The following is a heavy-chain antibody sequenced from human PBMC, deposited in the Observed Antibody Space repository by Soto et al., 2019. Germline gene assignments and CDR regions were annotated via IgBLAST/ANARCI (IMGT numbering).Heavy chain of an antibody. CDR1: GGSIISSSYY. D-gene: IGHD6-13*01. CDR3: ARHVSDSTSWYNPYFFDN. Sequence: ASETLSLTCTVSGGSIISSSYYWVWIRQPPGKGLEWIGSIYYGGSTYYNPSLARRLLISLDTSNNHFSLNLRSVTAADTAVYYCARHVSDSTSWYNPYFFDNWGQGTRVTVSS. CDR2: IYYGGST. J-gene: IGHJ4*02. V-gene: IGHV4-39*01.